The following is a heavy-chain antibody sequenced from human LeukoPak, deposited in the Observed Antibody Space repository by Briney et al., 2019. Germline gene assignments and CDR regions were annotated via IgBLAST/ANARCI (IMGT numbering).Heavy chain of an antibody. CDR3: ARGKDYYDTSGYPTFHY. D-gene: IGHD3-22*01. CDR2: ISSSGST. V-gene: IGHV4-61*02. CDR1: GDSISSGDYY. Sequence: SETLSLTCTVSGDSISSGDYYWSWIRQPAGTGLEWIGRISSSGSTNYNPSLKSRVTISVDTSKNQLSLKLTSVLAADTAVYYCARGKDYYDTSGYPTFHYWGQGTLVTVSS. J-gene: IGHJ4*02.